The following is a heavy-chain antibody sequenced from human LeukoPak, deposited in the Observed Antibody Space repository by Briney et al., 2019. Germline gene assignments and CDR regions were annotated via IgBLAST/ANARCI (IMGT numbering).Heavy chain of an antibody. Sequence: GGSPRLSCAASGFTFSDYRMYWVRQPPGKGLVLASYLNTDGRTTKYADSVRARLTISRENAKNTLYLQMNSLRAEDTAVYYCARGGGGLGVWAKGPRSPSP. CDR1: GFTFSDYR. CDR3: ARGGGGLGV. J-gene: IGHJ6*02. V-gene: IGHV3-74*03. CDR2: LNTDGRTT.